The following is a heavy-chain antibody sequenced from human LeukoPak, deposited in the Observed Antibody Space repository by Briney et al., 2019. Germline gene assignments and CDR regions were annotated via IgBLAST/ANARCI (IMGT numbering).Heavy chain of an antibody. D-gene: IGHD2-15*01. CDR2: IYHSGST. V-gene: IGHV4-39*07. Sequence: PSETLSLTCTVSGGSISSSSYYWGCIRQPPGKGLEWIGSIYHSGSTYYNPSLKSRVTISVDTSKNQFSLKLSSVTAADTAIYYCARESQYSYGLNWFDPWGQGTLVTVSS. CDR1: GGSISSSSYY. CDR3: ARESQYSYGLNWFDP. J-gene: IGHJ5*02.